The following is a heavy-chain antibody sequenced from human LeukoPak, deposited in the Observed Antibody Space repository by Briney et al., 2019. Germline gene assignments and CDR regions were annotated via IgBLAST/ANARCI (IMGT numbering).Heavy chain of an antibody. J-gene: IGHJ4*02. V-gene: IGHV4-34*01. CDR3: ARARDYGDYFDY. Sequence: SETLSLTSAVYGGSFSGYYWSWIRQPPGKGLEWIGEINHSGSTNYNPSLKSRVTISVDTSKNQFSLKLSSVTAADTAVYYCARARDYGDYFDYWGQGTLVTVSS. CDR1: GGSFSGYY. D-gene: IGHD4-17*01. CDR2: INHSGST.